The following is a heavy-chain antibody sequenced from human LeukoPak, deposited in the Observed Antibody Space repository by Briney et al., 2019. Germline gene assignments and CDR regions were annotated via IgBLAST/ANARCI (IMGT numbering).Heavy chain of an antibody. Sequence: ASVKVSCKASGYSFATYAITWVRQAPGLGREWMGWISGYNGKTNYAPKLQGRLTMTTDTSTSTAYMELWSLRSDDTAMYYCARVGATYGDPLEYDYWGQGTLVTVSS. V-gene: IGHV1-18*01. D-gene: IGHD1-26*01. CDR2: ISGYNGKT. CDR1: GYSFATYA. J-gene: IGHJ4*02. CDR3: ARVGATYGDPLEYDY.